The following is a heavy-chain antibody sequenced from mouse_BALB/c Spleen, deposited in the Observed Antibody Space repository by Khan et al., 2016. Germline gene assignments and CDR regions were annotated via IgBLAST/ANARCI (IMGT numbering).Heavy chain of an antibody. V-gene: IGHV14-3*02. CDR2: IDPANGNT. D-gene: IGHD2-3*01. CDR3: VRPFYDGYYGFAY. CDR1: GFNIKDTY. Sequence: VQLKQSGAEFVKPGASVKLSYTASGFNIKDTYIHWVKQSPEQGLEWIGGIDPANGNTKFDPKFQGKATITTDTSSNTAYLQLSSLTSEDTAVYYCVRPFYDGYYGFAYWGQGTLVTVSA. J-gene: IGHJ3*01.